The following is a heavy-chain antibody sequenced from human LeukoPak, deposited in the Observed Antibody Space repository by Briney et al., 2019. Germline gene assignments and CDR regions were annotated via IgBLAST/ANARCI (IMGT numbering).Heavy chain of an antibody. J-gene: IGHJ6*02. Sequence: GASVKDSCKASGYTFTSHGFSWVRQTPGQALEWMGWISASNGNTNYAQKLQGRDTITTDTSTRTPYIELRDLRYDYTAVYYVPRSGLAAAPGAYYYGMDVWGQGTTVTVSS. D-gene: IGHD6-13*01. CDR2: ISASNGNT. V-gene: IGHV1-18*01. CDR1: GYTFTSHG. CDR3: PRSGLAAAPGAYYYGMDV.